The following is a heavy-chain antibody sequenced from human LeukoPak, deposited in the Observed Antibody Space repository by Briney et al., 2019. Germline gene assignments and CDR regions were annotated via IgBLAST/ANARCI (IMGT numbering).Heavy chain of an antibody. V-gene: IGHV3-21*01. CDR3: ARDGAARDSYVV. Sequence: TGGSLRLSCAASRFNLSAYTMNWVRQAPGKGLEWVSSISSRSVYIYYADSVKGRFTISRDNAKNSLYLQMNSLRAEDTAVYYCARDGAARDSYVVWGQGTLVTVSS. CDR1: RFNLSAYT. J-gene: IGHJ4*02. CDR2: ISSRSVYI. D-gene: IGHD2-15*01.